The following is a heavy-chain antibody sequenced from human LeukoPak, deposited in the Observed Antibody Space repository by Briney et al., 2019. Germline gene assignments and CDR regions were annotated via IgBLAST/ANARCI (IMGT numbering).Heavy chain of an antibody. V-gene: IGHV4-59*01. CDR2: IYNSGST. CDR1: GGSISGYY. Sequence: SETLSLTCTVSGGSISGYYWSWIRQPPGKGLEWIAYIYNSGSTNCNPSLKSRVTISVDTSKNQFSLKLTSVAAADTAVYYCARYVSSGLDCWGQGTLVTVSS. J-gene: IGHJ4*02. D-gene: IGHD6-19*01. CDR3: ARYVSSGLDC.